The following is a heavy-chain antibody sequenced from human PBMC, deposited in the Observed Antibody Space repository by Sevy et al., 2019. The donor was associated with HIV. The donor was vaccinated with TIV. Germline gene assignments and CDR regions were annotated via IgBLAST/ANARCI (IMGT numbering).Heavy chain of an antibody. D-gene: IGHD3-10*01. CDR3: ARDRGRGEVALDL. Sequence: GGSLRLSCAASGFRFRDYRMNWVRQAPGKGLEWVSYITSSSNTINYADSVKGRFTISRDNGRNLLYLQLNSLRHEDTAVYYCARDRGRGEVALDLWGQGTLVTVSS. CDR2: ITSSSNTI. J-gene: IGHJ5*02. V-gene: IGHV3-48*02. CDR1: GFRFRDYR.